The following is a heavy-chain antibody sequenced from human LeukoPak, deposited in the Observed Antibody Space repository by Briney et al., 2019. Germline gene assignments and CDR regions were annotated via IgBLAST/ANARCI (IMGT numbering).Heavy chain of an antibody. D-gene: IGHD6-19*01. CDR3: ARDWYSSGWSLMSNYYYYGMDV. CDR2: ISSSGSTI. Sequence: GGSLRLSCAASGFTFSDCYMSWIRQAPGKGLERVSYISSSGSTIYYADSVKGRFTISSANAKNSLYLQLNSLIAEYTADTYCARDWYSSGWSLMSNYYYYGMDVWGQGTTATASS. V-gene: IGHV3-11*01. J-gene: IGHJ6*02. CDR1: GFTFSDCY.